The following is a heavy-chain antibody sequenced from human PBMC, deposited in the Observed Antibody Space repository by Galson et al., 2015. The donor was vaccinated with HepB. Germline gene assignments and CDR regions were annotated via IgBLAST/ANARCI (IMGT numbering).Heavy chain of an antibody. CDR1: GYTFTTYG. J-gene: IGHJ5*02. CDR2: TSAYNGNT. Sequence: SVKVSCKASGYTFTTYGISWVRQAPGQGLEWMGWTSAYNGNTNYAQNLQGRVTMTTDTSTSTAYMELRSLRSDDTAVYYCARVEYYDALEFVWFDPWGQGTLVTVSS. V-gene: IGHV1-18*01. CDR3: ARVEYYDALEFVWFDP. D-gene: IGHD3-22*01.